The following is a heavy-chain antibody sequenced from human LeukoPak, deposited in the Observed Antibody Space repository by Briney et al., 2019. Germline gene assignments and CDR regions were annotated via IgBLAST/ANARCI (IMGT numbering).Heavy chain of an antibody. Sequence: PSETPSLTCTVPGASLSSSFWGWIRPSSGEGLEWIGRIYPSGTTNYNPSLRSRVTISVDKSHSQFSLNLTSVTAADTAIYYCARDSPRDNIVYYYYMDVWGKGTTVAVSS. CDR3: ARDSPRDNIVYYYYMDV. V-gene: IGHV4-4*07. D-gene: IGHD3-16*02. J-gene: IGHJ6*03. CDR2: IYPSGTT. CDR1: GASLSSSF.